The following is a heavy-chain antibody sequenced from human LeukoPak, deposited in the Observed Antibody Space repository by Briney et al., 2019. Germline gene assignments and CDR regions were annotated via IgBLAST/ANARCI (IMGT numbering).Heavy chain of an antibody. J-gene: IGHJ3*02. Sequence: ASVKVSCKASGYTLTGYYMHWVRQAPGQGLEWMGRINPNSGGTNYAQKFQGRVTMTRDTSISTAYMELSRLRSDDTAVYYCARVNPLFDAFDIWGQGTMVTVSS. CDR1: GYTLTGYY. V-gene: IGHV1-2*06. CDR3: ARVNPLFDAFDI. CDR2: INPNSGGT.